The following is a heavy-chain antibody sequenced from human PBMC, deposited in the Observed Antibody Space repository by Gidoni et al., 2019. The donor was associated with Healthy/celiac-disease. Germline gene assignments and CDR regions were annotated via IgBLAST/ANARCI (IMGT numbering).Heavy chain of an antibody. CDR2: ISYDGSNK. CDR1: GFTFSSYA. J-gene: IGHJ3*02. Sequence: QVQLVESGGGVVQPGRSLRLSCAASGFTFSSYAMHWVRQAPGKGLEWVAVISYDGSNKYYADSGKGRFTISRDNSKNTLYLQMNSLRAEDTAVYYCARDLRPYYYDSSGYPGGAFGIWGQGTMVTVSS. CDR3: ARDLRPYYYDSSGYPGGAFGI. V-gene: IGHV3-30-3*01. D-gene: IGHD3-22*01.